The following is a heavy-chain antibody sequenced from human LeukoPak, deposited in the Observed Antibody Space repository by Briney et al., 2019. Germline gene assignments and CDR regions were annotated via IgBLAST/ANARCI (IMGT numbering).Heavy chain of an antibody. J-gene: IGHJ4*02. CDR1: SGSINSYY. Sequence: SETLSLTCTVSSGSINSYYWGWVRQPAGRGLEWIGRIYTTGTTHYNPSLKSRLTMSIDTSKRQFSLNLRSVTAADTAIYHCARHGYTASHYFLDYWGQGTLVTVSS. CDR3: ARHGYTASHYFLDY. D-gene: IGHD3-16*01. CDR2: IYTTGTT. V-gene: IGHV4-4*07.